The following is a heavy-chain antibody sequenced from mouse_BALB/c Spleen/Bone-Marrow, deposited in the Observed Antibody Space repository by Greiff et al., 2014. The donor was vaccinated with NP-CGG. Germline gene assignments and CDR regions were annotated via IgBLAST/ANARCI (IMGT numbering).Heavy chain of an antibody. J-gene: IGHJ4*01. D-gene: IGHD2-14*01. CDR2: IYYSGTI. CDR1: GISITTGHYR. V-gene: IGHV3-5*02. CDR3: ARAYYRYAMDY. Sequence: EVQLQQSGPGLVKPSQTVSLTCTVTGISITTGHYRWSWIRQFPGNKLEWIGYIYYSGTITYNPSLTSRTTITRDTSKNQFFLEMNYLTAEDTATYYCARAYYRYAMDYWGQGTSVTVSS.